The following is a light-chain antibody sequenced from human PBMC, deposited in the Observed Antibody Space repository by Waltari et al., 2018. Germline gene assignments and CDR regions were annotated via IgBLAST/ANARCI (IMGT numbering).Light chain of an antibody. V-gene: IGKV4-1*01. J-gene: IGKJ2*01. CDR2: WAS. Sequence: EILMTQSPATLAVSLGERATINCKSSQSVLHSSNNKNYLAWHQQKPGQPPKLLIYWASTRESGVPDRFSGSGSGTDFTLTISSLQAEDVAVYYCQQYYDIPYTFGQGTKLEI. CDR1: QSVLHSSNNKNY. CDR3: QQYYDIPYT.